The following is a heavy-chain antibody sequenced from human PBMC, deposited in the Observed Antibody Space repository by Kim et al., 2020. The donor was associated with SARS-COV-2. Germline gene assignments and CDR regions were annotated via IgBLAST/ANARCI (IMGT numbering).Heavy chain of an antibody. Sequence: SETLSLTCTVSGGSISSYYWSWIRQSPGKGLEWIGYFYNSGSTKYNPSLKSRVTISADMSKNQFSLKLSSVTAADTAVYYCARDRGKPPKLELRKNFYSYGMDVGGQGATVTVSS. CDR2: FYNSGST. J-gene: IGHJ6*02. CDR3: ARDRGKPPKLELRKNFYSYGMDV. D-gene: IGHD1-7*01. CDR1: GGSISSYY. V-gene: IGHV4-59*01.